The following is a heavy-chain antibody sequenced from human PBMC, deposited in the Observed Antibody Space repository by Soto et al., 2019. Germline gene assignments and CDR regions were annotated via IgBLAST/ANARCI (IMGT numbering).Heavy chain of an antibody. D-gene: IGHD2-2*01. CDR3: AKEEGGCSSTSCNLYYYYYMDV. J-gene: IGHJ6*03. V-gene: IGHV3-66*01. CDR1: GFTVSYNY. Sequence: EVQLVESGGGLVQSGGSLRLSCAASGFTVSYNYMSWVRQAPGKGLEWVSVIYRGGDTYYADSVKGRFTISRDNSKNTLYIQMNSLRAEDTAVYYCAKEEGGCSSTSCNLYYYYYMDVWGKGTTVTVSS. CDR2: IYRGGDT.